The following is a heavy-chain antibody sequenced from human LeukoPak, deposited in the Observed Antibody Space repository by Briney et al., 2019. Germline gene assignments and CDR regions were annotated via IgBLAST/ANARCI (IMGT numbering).Heavy chain of an antibody. CDR1: GASISTNSYY. CDR2: IYYSGST. J-gene: IGHJ4*02. Sequence: SETLSLTCTVSGASISTNSYYWGWIRQPPGKGLEWIGSIYYSGSTYYNPSLKSRVTISIDTSKNQFSLRLRSVTAADTAVYYCAREILYDSTGYYLWGQGTVVTVSS. CDR3: AREILYDSTGYYL. V-gene: IGHV4-39*07. D-gene: IGHD3-22*01.